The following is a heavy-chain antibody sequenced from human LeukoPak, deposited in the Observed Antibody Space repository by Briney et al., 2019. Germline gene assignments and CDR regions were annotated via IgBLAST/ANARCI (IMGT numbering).Heavy chain of an antibody. Sequence: GGSLRLSCAVSGFTFSSYAMSWVRQAPGKGLEWVGFIRSKAYGGTTEYAASVKGRFTISRDDSKSIAYLQMNSLKTEDTAVYYCTSYPYYYDSSGDTLGFDYWGQGTLVTVSS. J-gene: IGHJ4*02. CDR3: TSYPYYYDSSGDTLGFDY. D-gene: IGHD3-22*01. CDR2: IRSKAYGGTT. CDR1: GFTFSSYA. V-gene: IGHV3-49*04.